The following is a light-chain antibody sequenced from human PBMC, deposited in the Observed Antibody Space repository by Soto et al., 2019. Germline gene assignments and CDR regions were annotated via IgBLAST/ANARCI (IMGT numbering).Light chain of an antibody. CDR3: QQRANWPPIT. Sequence: EIVLTQSPATLSLSPGETATLSCRASESVSSYLVWYQQKPGQAPRLLIYDASSRATGIPARFSGSGSGKDFTLTISSLEPEDFAVYYCQQRANWPPITFGQGTRLEIK. CDR1: ESVSSY. J-gene: IGKJ5*01. CDR2: DAS. V-gene: IGKV3-11*01.